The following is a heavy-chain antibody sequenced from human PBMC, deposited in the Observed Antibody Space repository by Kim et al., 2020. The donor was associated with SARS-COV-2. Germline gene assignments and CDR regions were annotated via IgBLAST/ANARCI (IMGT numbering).Heavy chain of an antibody. Sequence: TYYADSVKGRFTISRDNSKNTLYLQMTSLRAEDTDVYYCAKATTAMAHDHWGQGTLVTVSS. J-gene: IGHJ5*02. CDR2: T. D-gene: IGHD5-18*01. CDR3: AKATTAMAHDH. V-gene: IGHV3-23*01.